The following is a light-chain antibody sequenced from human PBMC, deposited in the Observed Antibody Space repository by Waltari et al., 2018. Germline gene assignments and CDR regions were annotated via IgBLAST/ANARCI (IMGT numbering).Light chain of an antibody. CDR1: YIGSKS. Sequence: SYVLTQPPSVSVAPGETARITCGGNYIGSKSVHWYQQRPGQAPVLVIFTDGDRPSGIPERFSGSKSGNTATLTISRVEAGDEADFFCQVWDGTSDHVVFGGGTKLTVL. V-gene: IGLV3-21*04. CDR3: QVWDGTSDHVV. J-gene: IGLJ3*02. CDR2: TDG.